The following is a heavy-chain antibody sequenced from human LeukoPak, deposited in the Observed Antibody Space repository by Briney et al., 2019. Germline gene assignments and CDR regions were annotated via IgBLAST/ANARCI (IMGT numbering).Heavy chain of an antibody. CDR2: ISGSGGST. Sequence: GGSLRLSCAASGFTFSSYAMSWVRQAPGKGLEWVSAISGSGGSTYYADSVTSRFTISRDNSKSTLYLQMNSLTAEDTAVYYCAKWDYGSGSYSYAFDIWGQGTMVTVSS. CDR3: AKWDYGSGSYSYAFDI. J-gene: IGHJ3*02. CDR1: GFTFSSYA. D-gene: IGHD3-10*01. V-gene: IGHV3-23*01.